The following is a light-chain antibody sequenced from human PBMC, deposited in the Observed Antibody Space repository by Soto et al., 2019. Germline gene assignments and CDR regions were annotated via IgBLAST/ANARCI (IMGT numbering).Light chain of an antibody. J-gene: IGKJ4*01. V-gene: IGKV3-11*01. CDR2: EAS. CDR3: QQHAHWPLT. CDR1: QSVGNN. Sequence: EIVLTQSPATLSLSPGDRATLSCRASQSVGNNLAWYQQKPGQAPGLLIYEASTRATGIPARFSGSGSGTDFTLTISRLEPEDFAVYYCQQHAHWPLTFGGGTKVEIK.